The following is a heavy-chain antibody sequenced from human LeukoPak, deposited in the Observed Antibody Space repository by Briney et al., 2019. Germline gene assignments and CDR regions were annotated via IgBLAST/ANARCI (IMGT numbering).Heavy chain of an antibody. J-gene: IGHJ6*02. CDR2: IIPIFGTA. CDR1: GGTFSSYA. V-gene: IGHV1-69*13. D-gene: IGHD3-9*01. CDR3: ASNILTGYPHYYYYGMDV. Sequence: SVKVSCKASGGTFSSYAISWVRQAPGQGLECMGGIIPIFGTANYAQKFQGRVTITADESTSTAYMELSSLRSEDTAVYYCASNILTGYPHYYYYGMDVWGQGTTVTVSS.